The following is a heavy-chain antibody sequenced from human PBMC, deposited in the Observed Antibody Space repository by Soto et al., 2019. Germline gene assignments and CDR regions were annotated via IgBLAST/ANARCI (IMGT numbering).Heavy chain of an antibody. CDR1: GFTFDDYT. CDR3: AKDLSSSGWCFDY. D-gene: IGHD6-19*01. CDR2: ISWDGGST. V-gene: IGHV3-43*01. J-gene: IGHJ4*02. Sequence: EVQLVESGGVVVQPGGSLRLSCAASGFTFDDYTMHWVRQAPGKGLEWVSLISWDGGSTYYADSVKGRFTISRDNSKNSLYLQMNSLRSEDTALYYCAKDLSSSGWCFDYWGQGTLVTVSS.